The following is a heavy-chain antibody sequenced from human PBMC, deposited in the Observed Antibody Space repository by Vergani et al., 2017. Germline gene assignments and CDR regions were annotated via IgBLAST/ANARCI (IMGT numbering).Heavy chain of an antibody. D-gene: IGHD6-19*01. V-gene: IGHV5-10-1*01. J-gene: IGHJ6*02. CDR3: ARQVAVAGKWWGPYYDYGRDV. Sequence: EVQLVQSGAEVKKPGESLSISCKGSGYSFTSYWISCVRQMPGKGLEWMGRIDPSDSYTNYSPSFQGHVTISADKSISTAYLQWSSLKASDTAMYYCARQVAVAGKWWGPYYDYGRDVWGQGTTVTVSS. CDR2: IDPSDSYT. CDR1: GYSFTSYW.